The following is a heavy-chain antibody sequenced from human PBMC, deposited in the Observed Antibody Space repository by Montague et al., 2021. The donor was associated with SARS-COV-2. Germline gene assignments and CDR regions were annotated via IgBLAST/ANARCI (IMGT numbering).Heavy chain of an antibody. D-gene: IGHD5-18*01. CDR2: INHSGSS. CDR3: ARIPRGYSYGYYYYYGMDV. CDR1: GGSLSGYD. Sequence: SETLSLTCAVYGGSLSGYDWSWIRQPPGKGLEWVGEINHSGSSNYKPSLKSRVTISVDTSKNQFSLKLSSVTAADTAVYYCARIPRGYSYGYYYYYGMDVWGNGSP. J-gene: IGHJ6*04. V-gene: IGHV4-34*01.